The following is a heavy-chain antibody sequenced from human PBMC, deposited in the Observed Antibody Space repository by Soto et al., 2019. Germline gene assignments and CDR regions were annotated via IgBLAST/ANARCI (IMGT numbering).Heavy chain of an antibody. V-gene: IGHV1-2*04. J-gene: IGHJ5*02. CDR3: ARGDLRPVTMIVAPFDP. Sequence: GASVKVSCKTSGYTFTGYYIHWVRQAPGQGLEWMGWINPNTGGTIYAQKFQDWVTMTRDTSISTAYMELTRLTSDDTAVYYCARGDLRPVTMIVAPFDPWGQRTLVTVSS. D-gene: IGHD3-22*01. CDR2: INPNTGGT. CDR1: GYTFTGYY.